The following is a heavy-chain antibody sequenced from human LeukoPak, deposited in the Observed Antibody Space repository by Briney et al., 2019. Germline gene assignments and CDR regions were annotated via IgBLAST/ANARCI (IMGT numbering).Heavy chain of an antibody. V-gene: IGHV4-59*01. Sequence: ASETLSLTCTVSGGSISSYYWSWIRQPPGKGLEWIGYIYYSGSTNYNPSLKSRVTISVDTSKNQFSLKLNSVTAADTAVYYCARGWGIAARPNYFDCWGQGTLVTVSS. CDR1: GGSISSYY. CDR2: IYYSGST. CDR3: ARGWGIAARPNYFDC. D-gene: IGHD6-6*01. J-gene: IGHJ4*02.